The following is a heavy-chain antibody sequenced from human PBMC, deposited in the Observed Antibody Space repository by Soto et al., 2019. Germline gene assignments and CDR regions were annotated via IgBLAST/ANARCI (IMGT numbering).Heavy chain of an antibody. V-gene: IGHV3-30-3*01. J-gene: IGHJ4*02. CDR1: GFTLNNYA. D-gene: IGHD3-3*01. Sequence: QVKLVESGGGVVQPGRSLRLSCAASGFTLNNYAMHWVRQVPGKGLEGVGVISYDGSNKYYADSLKGRFTISRDDSLTTLYLQMYSLSAEDTAIYYCARDLATIDDYWGQGTLVTVSS. CDR2: ISYDGSNK. CDR3: ARDLATIDDY.